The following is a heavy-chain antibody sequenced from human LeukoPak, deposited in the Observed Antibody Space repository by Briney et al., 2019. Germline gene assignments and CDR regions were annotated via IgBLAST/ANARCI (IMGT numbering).Heavy chain of an antibody. CDR1: GFTFSSYA. CDR3: ANHLPYYDFWSGYLDY. J-gene: IGHJ4*02. D-gene: IGHD3-3*01. CDR2: ISGSGGST. V-gene: IGHV3-23*01. Sequence: GGSLRPSCAASGFTFSSYAMSWVRQAPGKGLEWVSAISGSGGSTYYADSVKGRFTISRDNSKNTLYLQMNSLRAEDTAVYYCANHLPYYDFWSGYLDYWGQGTLVTVSS.